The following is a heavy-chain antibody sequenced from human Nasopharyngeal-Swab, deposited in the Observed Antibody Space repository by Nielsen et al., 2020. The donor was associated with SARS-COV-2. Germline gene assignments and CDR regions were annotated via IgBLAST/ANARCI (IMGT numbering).Heavy chain of an antibody. CDR3: ARLLGSRTSWYSTNHFDY. V-gene: IGHV2-5*02. CDR2: IYWDEDK. CDR1: GFSLSTSGVG. Sequence: SGPTLVKPTQTLTLTCTFSGFSLSTSGVGVGWSRQPPGKALEWLAVIYWDEDKRYSPSLKTRLTITKDTSKNLVLLTVTNVDPVHTATYFCARLLGSRTSWYSTNHFDYWGQGTLVTVSS. J-gene: IGHJ4*02. D-gene: IGHD6-13*01.